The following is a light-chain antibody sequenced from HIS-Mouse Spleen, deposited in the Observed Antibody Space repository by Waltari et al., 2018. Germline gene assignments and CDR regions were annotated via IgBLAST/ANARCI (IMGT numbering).Light chain of an antibody. Sequence: SYELTQPPSVSVSPGQTARITCSGDALPKKYAYWYQLNSGQAPVLVIYEDSKRPSGIPERFFGSSSGTMATLTISGAQVEDEADYYCYSTDSSGNHRVFGGGNKLTVL. CDR3: YSTDSSGNHRV. V-gene: IGLV3-10*01. CDR1: ALPKKY. J-gene: IGLJ2*01. CDR2: EDS.